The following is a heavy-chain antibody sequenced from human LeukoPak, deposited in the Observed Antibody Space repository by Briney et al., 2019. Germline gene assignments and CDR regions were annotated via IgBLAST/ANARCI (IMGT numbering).Heavy chain of an antibody. CDR3: ARQGITATGKLDY. CDR2: IYSSGNT. CDR1: GGSISSSSYY. D-gene: IGHD6-13*01. J-gene: IGHJ4*02. Sequence: KPSETLSLTCTVSGGSISSSSYYWGWIRQPPGKGLEWIGSIYSSGNTYYNPSLKSRVTISVDTSNNQFSLKLNSVTAADTAVYYCARQGITATGKLDYWGQGTLVTVSS. V-gene: IGHV4-39*01.